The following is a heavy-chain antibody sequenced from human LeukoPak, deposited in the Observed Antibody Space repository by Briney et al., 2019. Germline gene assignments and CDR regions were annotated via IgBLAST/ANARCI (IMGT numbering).Heavy chain of an antibody. CDR3: ARVHASSPFDY. D-gene: IGHD6-6*01. CDR1: GYTFTGYY. V-gene: IGHV1-2*02. J-gene: IGHJ4*02. CDR2: INANSGGT. Sequence: ASVKVSCKASGYTFTGYYMHWVRQAPGQGVEWMGWINANSGGTNFAQKFQARVTMTRDTSISTAYMELSRLRSDDTAVYYCARVHASSPFDYWGQGTLVTVSS.